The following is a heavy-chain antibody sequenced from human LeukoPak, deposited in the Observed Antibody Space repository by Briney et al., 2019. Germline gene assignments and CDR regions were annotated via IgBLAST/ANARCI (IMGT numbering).Heavy chain of an antibody. CDR1: GFSFSSYW. CDR2: IKSDGSST. V-gene: IGHV3-74*01. J-gene: IGHJ5*02. CDR3: TRSDWFDP. Sequence: GGTLRISCAASGFSFSSYWLHWVRQAPGKGLVWVSRIKSDGSSTSYADSVKGRFTISRDTAKNTLYLQMNSLRAEDKAVYYCTRSDWFDPWGQGTLVTVSS.